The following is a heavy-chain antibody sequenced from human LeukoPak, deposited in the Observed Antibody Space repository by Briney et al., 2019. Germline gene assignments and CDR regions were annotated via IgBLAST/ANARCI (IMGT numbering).Heavy chain of an antibody. CDR3: ARGYCSGGSCQSPFDY. CDR1: GGTFSSYA. D-gene: IGHD2-15*01. Sequence: GASVKVSCKATGGTFSSYAISWVRQAPGQGLEWMGRIIPILGIANYAQKFQGRVTITADKSTSTTYMELCSLRSEDTAVYYCARGYCSGGSCQSPFDYWGQGTLVTVSS. V-gene: IGHV1-69*04. CDR2: IIPILGIA. J-gene: IGHJ4*02.